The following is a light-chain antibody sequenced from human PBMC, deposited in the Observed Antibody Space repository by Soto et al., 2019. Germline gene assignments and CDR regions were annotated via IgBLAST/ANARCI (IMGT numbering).Light chain of an antibody. CDR2: LGS. CDR3: MQALQHPLT. Sequence: DIVMTQSPLSLPVTPGEPASISCRSSQSLLHSNGYNYLDWYLQKPGPSPQLLSYLGSNRASGVPDRFSGRGSGTDFTLKISRVEAADVGVYYCMQALQHPLTFGGGTNVEIK. J-gene: IGKJ4*01. CDR1: QSLLHSNGYNY. V-gene: IGKV2-28*01.